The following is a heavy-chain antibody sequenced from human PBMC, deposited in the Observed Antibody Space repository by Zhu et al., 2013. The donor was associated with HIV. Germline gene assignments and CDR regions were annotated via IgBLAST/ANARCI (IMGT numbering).Heavy chain of an antibody. CDR2: INHLGIT. CDR3: ASHVGYCTTTSCLDYWYFDL. D-gene: IGHD2-2*01. CDR1: GGSFSGYY. V-gene: IGHV4-34*01. J-gene: IGHJ2*01. Sequence: QVQLQQWGAGLLKPSETLSLTCAVYGGSFSGYYWSWIRQPPGKGLEWIGEINHLGITNYNPSLKSRVTISVDTSKKRFSLKLSSMTAADAAVYYCASHVGYCTTTSCLDYWYFDLWGRGTWSLSPQ.